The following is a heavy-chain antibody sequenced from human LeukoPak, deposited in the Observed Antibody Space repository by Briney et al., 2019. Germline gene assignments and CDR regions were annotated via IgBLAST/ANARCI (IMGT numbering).Heavy chain of an antibody. V-gene: IGHV4-59*01. CDR1: GGSISSYY. CDR2: IYYSGST. Sequence: SETLSLTCTVSGGSISSYYWGWIRQPPGKGLEWIGYIYYSGSTNYNPSLKSRVTISVDTSKNQFSLKLSSVTAADTAVYYCARGFSYYYYYMDVWGKGTTVTVSS. D-gene: IGHD3-3*01. J-gene: IGHJ6*03. CDR3: ARGFSYYYYYMDV.